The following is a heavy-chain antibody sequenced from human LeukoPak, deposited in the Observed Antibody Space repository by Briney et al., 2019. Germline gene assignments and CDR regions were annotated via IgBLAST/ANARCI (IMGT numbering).Heavy chain of an antibody. D-gene: IGHD4-17*01. Sequence: GGSLRLSCAASGFTVSSNYMSWVRQAPGKGLEWASVIYSGGSTYYADSVKGRFTISRDNSKNTLYLQMNSLRAEDTAVYYCARLRQRSWFDPWGQGTLVTVSS. CDR2: IYSGGST. CDR3: ARLRQRSWFDP. CDR1: GFTVSSNY. J-gene: IGHJ5*02. V-gene: IGHV3-66*02.